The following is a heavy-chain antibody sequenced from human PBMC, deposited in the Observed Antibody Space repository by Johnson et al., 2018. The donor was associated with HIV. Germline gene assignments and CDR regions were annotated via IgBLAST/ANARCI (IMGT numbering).Heavy chain of an antibody. Sequence: QVQLVESGGGLVKPGESLRLSCAASGFTFSSYGMHWVRQAPGKGLEWVAFIRYDGSNKYYADSVKGRFTISRDNSKNTLYLQMNSLRAEYTAVYYGAKEDTCGSGSYDAFDIWGQGTMVTVTS. D-gene: IGHD3-10*01. J-gene: IGHJ3*02. CDR3: AKEDTCGSGSYDAFDI. CDR2: IRYDGSNK. CDR1: GFTFSSYG. V-gene: IGHV3-30*02.